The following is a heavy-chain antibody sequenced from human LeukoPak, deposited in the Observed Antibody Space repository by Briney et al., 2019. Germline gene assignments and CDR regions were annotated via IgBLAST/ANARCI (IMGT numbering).Heavy chain of an antibody. D-gene: IGHD1-1*01. J-gene: IGHJ4*02. V-gene: IGHV3-9*01. CDR3: AKGSGTYQGPFDH. Sequence: PGWSLRLSCTASGFSFEAYAMQWVRQVPGKGLQRVSGISSNGESTGYADSVKGRFTISRDNAKNSLYLQMNFLRTEDKALYYCAKGSGTYQGPFDHWGQGILVTVSS. CDR2: ISSNGEST. CDR1: GFSFEAYA.